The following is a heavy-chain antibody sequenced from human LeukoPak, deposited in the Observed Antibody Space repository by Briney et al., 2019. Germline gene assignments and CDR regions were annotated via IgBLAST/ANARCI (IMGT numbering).Heavy chain of an antibody. V-gene: IGHV3-15*01. CDR3: TTNDAFDI. CDR2: IKIKIDGGTT. Sequence: SGGSLRLSCAASGFTFSNAWMSWVRQAPGKGLEWVGRIKIKIDGGTTDYAAPVKGRFTISRDDSKNTLYLQMDSLKTEDTAVYYCTTNDAFDIWGQGTMVTVSS. CDR1: GFTFSNAW. J-gene: IGHJ3*02.